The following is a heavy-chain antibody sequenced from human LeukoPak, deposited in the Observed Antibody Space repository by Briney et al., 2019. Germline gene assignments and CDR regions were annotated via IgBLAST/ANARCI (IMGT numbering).Heavy chain of an antibody. Sequence: GGSQRLSCAASGFTFSSYAMSWVRQAPGKGLEWVSDINGSGASTYYADSVKGRFTISRDNSKNTLYLQMNSLRAEDTAVYYCAKKYNTGLDPWGQGTLVTVSS. D-gene: IGHD1-14*01. CDR2: INGSGAST. CDR1: GFTFSSYA. V-gene: IGHV3-23*01. J-gene: IGHJ5*02. CDR3: AKKYNTGLDP.